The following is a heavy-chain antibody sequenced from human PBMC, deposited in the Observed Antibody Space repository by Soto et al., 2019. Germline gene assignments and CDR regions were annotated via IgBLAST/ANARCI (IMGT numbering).Heavy chain of an antibody. Sequence: GGSLRLSCAASGFTFSSYSMNWIRQAPGKGLEWVSSISSSSSYIYYADSVKGRFTISRDNAKNSLYLQMNSLRAEDTAVYYCASEGCSSTSCYDYYYGMDVWGQGPTVTVSS. CDR3: ASEGCSSTSCYDYYYGMDV. CDR1: GFTFSSYS. J-gene: IGHJ6*02. CDR2: ISSSSSYI. D-gene: IGHD2-2*01. V-gene: IGHV3-21*01.